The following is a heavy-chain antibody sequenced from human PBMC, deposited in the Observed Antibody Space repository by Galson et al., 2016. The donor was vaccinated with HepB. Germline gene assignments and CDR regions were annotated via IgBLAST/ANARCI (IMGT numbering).Heavy chain of an antibody. CDR1: GDSVSSNSAA. CDR2: TYYRSKWYN. CDR3: ARVRCSPFRCQNWFDP. V-gene: IGHV6-1*01. D-gene: IGHD2-15*01. Sequence: CAISGDSVSSNSAAWTWIRQSPLRGLEWLGRTYYRSKWYNDYAVSVKSRISIRPDTSKNQFSLQLNSVTPEDTAVYYCARVRCSPFRCQNWFDPWGQGTLVTVSS. J-gene: IGHJ5*02.